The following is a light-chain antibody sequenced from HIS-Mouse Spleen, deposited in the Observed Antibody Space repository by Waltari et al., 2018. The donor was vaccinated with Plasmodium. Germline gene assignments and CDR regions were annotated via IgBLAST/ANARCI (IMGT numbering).Light chain of an antibody. CDR2: EDS. V-gene: IGLV3-10*01. Sequence: SYELPQPPSVSVSPGQTARTTSTGEAFPTKSAYWYQQKSGQAPVLGIYEDSKRPSGIPERFSGSSSGTMATLTISGAQVEDEADYYCYSTDSSGNHRVFGGGTKLTVL. CDR3: YSTDSSGNHRV. J-gene: IGLJ3*02. CDR1: AFPTKS.